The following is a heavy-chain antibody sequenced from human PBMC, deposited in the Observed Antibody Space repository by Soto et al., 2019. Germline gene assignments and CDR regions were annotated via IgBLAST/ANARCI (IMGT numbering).Heavy chain of an antibody. CDR1: EFSFGGYA. CDR2: ISGSGASA. V-gene: IGHV3-23*01. Sequence: EVQLLESGGGLVQPGGSLRLSCAASEFSFGGYAMSWVRQAPGKGLEWVSSISGSGASAFYADSVRGRFTISRDNTRNTVSLQMNSLRAEDTALYYCAKGSRVYTTYYFDYWGQGTRITVSS. CDR3: AKGSRVYTTYYFDY. J-gene: IGHJ4*02. D-gene: IGHD5-18*01.